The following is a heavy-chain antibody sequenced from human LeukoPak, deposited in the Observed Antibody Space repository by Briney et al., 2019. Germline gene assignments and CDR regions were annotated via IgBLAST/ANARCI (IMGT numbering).Heavy chain of an antibody. V-gene: IGHV3-30*03. D-gene: IGHD3-3*01. CDR2: ISYDGSNK. CDR1: GFTFSSYG. CDR3: ARDYDFWSGYYTGLLPATGYGMDV. J-gene: IGHJ6*02. Sequence: PGGSLRLSCAASGFTFSSYGMHWVRQAPGKGLEWVAVISYDGSNKYYADSVKGRFTISRDNSKNTLYLQMNSLRAEDTAVYYCARDYDFWSGYYTGLLPATGYGMDVWGQGTTVTVSS.